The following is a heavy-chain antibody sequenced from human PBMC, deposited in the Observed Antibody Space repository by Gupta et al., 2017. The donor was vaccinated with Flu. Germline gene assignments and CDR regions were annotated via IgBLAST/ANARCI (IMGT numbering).Heavy chain of an antibody. Sequence: QVQLVQSGAEVKKPGSSVKVSCQPAGATFSPYTMSWVRQAPGQGLEWMGGITPIFDTVKYAQKFQDRDTITADKSTSTAYMEMSGLRSEDTAMYYCAREHQGWGGIRYFDYWGQGTLVTVSS. J-gene: IGHJ4*02. V-gene: IGHV1-69*06. CDR1: GATFSPYT. D-gene: IGHD3-16*01. CDR3: AREHQGWGGIRYFDY. CDR2: ITPIFDTV.